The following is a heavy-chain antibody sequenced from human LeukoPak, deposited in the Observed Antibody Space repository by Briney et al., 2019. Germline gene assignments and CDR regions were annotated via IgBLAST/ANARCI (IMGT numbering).Heavy chain of an antibody. D-gene: IGHD1-1*01. CDR1: GGSISSYY. CDR2: IYYSGST. CDR3: AKVGEWNDLVF. Sequence: SETLSLTCTVSGGSISSYYWSWIRQPPGKRLEWIGYIYYSGSTNYNPSLKSRVTMSVDTSKNQFSLTLTSVSAADTAVYYCAKVGEWNDLVFWGQGNLVTVSS. V-gene: IGHV4-59*01. J-gene: IGHJ1*01.